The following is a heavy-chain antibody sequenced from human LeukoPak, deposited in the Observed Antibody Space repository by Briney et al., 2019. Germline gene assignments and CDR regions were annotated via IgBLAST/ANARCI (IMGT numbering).Heavy chain of an antibody. V-gene: IGHV3-20*04. CDR1: GFTFDDYG. Sequence: GGSLRLSCAASGFTFDDYGTSWVRQAPGKGLEWVSGINWSGSSTGYADSVKGRFTISRDNAKNSLYLQMNSLRAEDTALYYCARVPHYYGSGTYLSYFDYWGQGTLVTVSS. D-gene: IGHD3-10*01. J-gene: IGHJ4*02. CDR3: ARVPHYYGSGTYLSYFDY. CDR2: INWSGSST.